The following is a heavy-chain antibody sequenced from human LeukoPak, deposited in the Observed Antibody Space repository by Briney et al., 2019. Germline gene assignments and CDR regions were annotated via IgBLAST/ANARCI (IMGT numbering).Heavy chain of an antibody. CDR1: GFTFSSYE. CDR2: ISSSGSTI. J-gene: IGHJ4*02. D-gene: IGHD3-10*01. CDR3: AKVAHYYYGSESYYFFEH. V-gene: IGHV3-48*03. Sequence: GGSLRLSCAASGFTFSSYEMNWVRQAPGKGLEWVSYISSSGSTIYYADSVKGRFTISRDNAKNSLYLQMNSLRVEDTATYYCAKVAHYYYGSESYYFFEHWGQGTPVTASS.